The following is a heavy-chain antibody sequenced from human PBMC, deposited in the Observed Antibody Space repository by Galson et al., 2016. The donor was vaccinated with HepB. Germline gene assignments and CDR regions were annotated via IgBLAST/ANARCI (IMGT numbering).Heavy chain of an antibody. J-gene: IGHJ6*02. CDR2: ISTDGGIT. Sequence: SLRLSCAASGLSFISYPMHWVRQAPGKGLEYVSDISTDGGITHYVDSVKGRFTISRDNSKNTLYLQMSSLRAEDTAVYYCSTGNYNYGMDVWSQGTRVTVSS. D-gene: IGHD1-1*01. V-gene: IGHV3-64D*06. CDR1: GLSFISYP. CDR3: STGNYNYGMDV.